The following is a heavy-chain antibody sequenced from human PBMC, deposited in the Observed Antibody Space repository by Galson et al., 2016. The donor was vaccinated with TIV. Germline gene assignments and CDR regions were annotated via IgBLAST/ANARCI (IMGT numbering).Heavy chain of an antibody. Sequence: LSLTCNFHGESFRGHYWTWIRQTPGKGLEWIGQINHDGTTNYNPSLRGRITVSEDTSKNQSSLNLNSVTAADTAVYYCARGSVSGYSYGTGTYYHYFAMAVWGQGTTVTVS. CDR2: INHDGTT. V-gene: IGHV4-34*01. J-gene: IGHJ6*02. CDR1: GESFRGHY. CDR3: ARGSVSGYSYGTGTYYHYFAMAV. D-gene: IGHD5-18*01.